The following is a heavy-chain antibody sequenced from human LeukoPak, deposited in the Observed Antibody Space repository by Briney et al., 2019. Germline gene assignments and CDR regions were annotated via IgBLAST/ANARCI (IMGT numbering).Heavy chain of an antibody. CDR2: INHSGST. CDR1: GGSFSGYY. D-gene: IGHD3-10*01. Sequence: SETLSLTCAVYGGSFSGYYWSWIRQPPGKGLEWIGEINHSGSTYYNPSLKSRVTISVDTSKNQFSLKLSSVTAADTAVYYCARDHLAMVRGVIGYWGQGTLVTVSS. CDR3: ARDHLAMVRGVIGY. V-gene: IGHV4-34*01. J-gene: IGHJ4*02.